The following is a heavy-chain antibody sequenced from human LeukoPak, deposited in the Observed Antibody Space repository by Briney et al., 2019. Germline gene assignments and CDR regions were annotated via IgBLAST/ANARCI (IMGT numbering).Heavy chain of an antibody. V-gene: IGHV3-9*01. Sequence: GGSLRLSCAASGFTFDDYAMHWVRQAPGKGLKWVSGISWNSGSIGYADSVKGRFTISRDNAKNSLYLQMNSLRAEDTALYYCAKDIGYSYGLFDYWGQGTLVTVSS. CDR1: GFTFDDYA. J-gene: IGHJ4*02. CDR2: ISWNSGSI. D-gene: IGHD5-18*01. CDR3: AKDIGYSYGLFDY.